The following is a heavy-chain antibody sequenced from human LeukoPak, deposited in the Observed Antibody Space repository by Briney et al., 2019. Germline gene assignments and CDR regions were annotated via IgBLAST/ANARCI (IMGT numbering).Heavy chain of an antibody. Sequence: ASVKVSCKASGYTFTSYYMYWVRQAPGQGLEWMGIINPSGGSTGYAQKFQGRVTMTRDTSTSTVYMELRSLRSEDTAVYYCARIVYPYGMDVWGKGTTVTVSS. D-gene: IGHD2-8*01. CDR1: GYTFTSYY. V-gene: IGHV1-46*01. J-gene: IGHJ6*04. CDR2: INPSGGST. CDR3: ARIVYPYGMDV.